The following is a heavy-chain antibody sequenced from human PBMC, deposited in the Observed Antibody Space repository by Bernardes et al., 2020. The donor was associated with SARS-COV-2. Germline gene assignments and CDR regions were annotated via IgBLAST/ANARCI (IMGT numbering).Heavy chain of an antibody. D-gene: IGHD3-3*01. J-gene: IGHJ6*02. CDR1: GGSISSGDYY. CDR2: IYYSGST. Sequence: SETLSLTCTVSGGSISSGDYYWSWIRQPPGKGLEWIGYIYYSGSTNYNPSLKSRVTISVDTSKNQFSLKLSSVTAADTAVYYCARDALGSITIFGVVTRHGMDVWGQGTTVTVSS. V-gene: IGHV4-30-4*01. CDR3: ARDALGSITIFGVVTRHGMDV.